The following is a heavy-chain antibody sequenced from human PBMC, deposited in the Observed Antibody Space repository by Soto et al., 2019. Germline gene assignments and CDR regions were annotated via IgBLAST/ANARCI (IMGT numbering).Heavy chain of an antibody. J-gene: IGHJ4*02. CDR3: ARGGVGRYCSSTSCHTWVFDY. CDR2: INSDGSST. D-gene: IGHD2-2*02. V-gene: IGHV3-74*01. Sequence: EVQLVESGGGLVQPGGSLRLSCAASGFTFSSYWMHWVRQAPGKGLVWVSGINSDGSSTSYADSLKGRFTISRDNAKNTLYLQMNSLRAEDTAVYYCARGGVGRYCSSTSCHTWVFDYWGQGTLVTVSS. CDR1: GFTFSSYW.